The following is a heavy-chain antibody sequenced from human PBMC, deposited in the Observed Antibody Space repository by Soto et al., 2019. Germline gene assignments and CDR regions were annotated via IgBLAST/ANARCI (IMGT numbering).Heavy chain of an antibody. CDR1: GGSISSYY. J-gene: IGHJ4*02. CDR2: IYYSGST. V-gene: IGHV4-59*01. D-gene: IGHD3-10*01. CDR3: ARNGWLGELLGYFDY. Sequence: PXETLSLTFTVSGGSISSYYWSWIRQPPGKGLEWIGYIYYSGSTNYNPSLKSRVTISVDTSKNQFSLKLSSVTAADTAVYYCARNGWLGELLGYFDYWGQGTLVTFSS.